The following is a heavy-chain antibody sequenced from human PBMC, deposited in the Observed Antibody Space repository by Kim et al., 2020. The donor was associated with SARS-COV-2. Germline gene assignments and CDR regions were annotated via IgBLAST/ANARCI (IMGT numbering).Heavy chain of an antibody. Sequence: SETLSLTCAVYGGSFSGYYWSWIRQPPGKGLEWIGEINHSGSTNYNPSLKSRVTISVDTSKNQFSLKLSSVTAADTAVYYCARSSSNYYDSSGHRWFDPWGKGNLVTVDS. D-gene: IGHD3-22*01. J-gene: IGHJ5*02. V-gene: IGHV4-34*01. CDR2: INHSGST. CDR3: ARSSSNYYDSSGHRWFDP. CDR1: GGSFSGYY.